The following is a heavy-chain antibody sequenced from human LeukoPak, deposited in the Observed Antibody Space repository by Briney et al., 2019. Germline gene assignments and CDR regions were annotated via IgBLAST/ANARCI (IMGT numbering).Heavy chain of an antibody. CDR2: IYTSGST. D-gene: IGHD6-13*01. J-gene: IGHJ6*03. V-gene: IGHV4-4*07. Sequence: KTSETLSLTCTVSGGSISSYYWSWIRQPAGKVLEWIGRIYTSGSTNYNPSLKSRVTISVDTSKNQFSLKLSSVTAADTAVYYCAREGGAAAAYYYYYYMDVWGKGTTVTISS. CDR3: AREGGAAAAYYYYYYMDV. CDR1: GGSISSYY.